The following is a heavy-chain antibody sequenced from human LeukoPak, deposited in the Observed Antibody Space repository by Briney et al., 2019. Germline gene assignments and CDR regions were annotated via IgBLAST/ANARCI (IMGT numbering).Heavy chain of an antibody. CDR2: IYYSGNT. J-gene: IGHJ4*02. D-gene: IGHD6-19*01. CDR1: GGSISSSSYY. V-gene: IGHV4-39*01. Sequence: SETLSLTCTVSGGSISSSSYYWGWIRQPPGKGLEWIGSIYYSGNTYYNPSLKSRVTISVDTSKNQFSLKLSSVTAADTAVYYCARRKPGIAVAWDFFDYWGQGTLVTVSS. CDR3: ARRKPGIAVAWDFFDY.